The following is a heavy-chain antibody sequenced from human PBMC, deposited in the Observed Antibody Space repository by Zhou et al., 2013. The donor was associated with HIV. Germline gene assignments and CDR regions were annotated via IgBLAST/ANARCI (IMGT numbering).Heavy chain of an antibody. V-gene: IGHV1-8*01. CDR2: MNPNSGNT. CDR3: NRGMQRWVNDAFDI. Sequence: QVQLVQSGADVKKPGASVKVSCKASGYTFTSYDINWVRQATGQGLEWMGWMNPNSGNTGYAQKFQGRVTMTRDTSTNTVNMQLGTLTSEDTAVYYCNRGMQRWVNDAFDIWGQGTMVTVSS. D-gene: IGHD3-16*01. J-gene: IGHJ3*02. CDR1: GYTFTSYD.